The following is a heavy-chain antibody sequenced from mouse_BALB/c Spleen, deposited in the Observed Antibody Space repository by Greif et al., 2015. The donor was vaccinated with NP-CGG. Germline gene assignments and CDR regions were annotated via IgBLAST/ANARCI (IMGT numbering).Heavy chain of an antibody. Sequence: VQLKESGPELVKPGASVKISCKTSGYTFTEYTMHWVKQSHGKSLEWIGGINPNNGGTSYNQKFRGKATLTGDKSSSAAYMELRSLTSEDSAVYYCARHGSSLDYYAMDYWGQGTSVTVSS. CDR2: INPNNGGT. CDR1: GYTFTEYT. V-gene: IGHV1-18*01. J-gene: IGHJ4*01. D-gene: IGHD1-1*01. CDR3: ARHGSSLDYYAMDY.